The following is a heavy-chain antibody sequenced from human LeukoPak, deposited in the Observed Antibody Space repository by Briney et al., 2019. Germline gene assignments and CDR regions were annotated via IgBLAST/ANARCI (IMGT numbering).Heavy chain of an antibody. V-gene: IGHV3-11*01. CDR2: ISSSGTTI. D-gene: IGHD5-18*01. Sequence: PGGSLRLSCAASGFTFSDYYMSWIRQAPGKGLEWVPYISSSGTTIYYADSVKGRFTISRDNAKNSLYLQMNSLRAEDTAVYYCARPNGYTYGHQFYFDYWGQGTLVTVSS. CDR3: ARPNGYTYGHQFYFDY. J-gene: IGHJ4*02. CDR1: GFTFSDYY.